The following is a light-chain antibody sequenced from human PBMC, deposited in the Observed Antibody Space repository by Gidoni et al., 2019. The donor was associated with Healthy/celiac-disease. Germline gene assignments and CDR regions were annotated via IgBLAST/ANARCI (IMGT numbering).Light chain of an antibody. V-gene: IGKV1D-12*01. CDR1: QDISSW. J-gene: IGKJ2*02. CDR3: QQANSFPRT. Sequence: DIQMTQSPSSVSASVGDRVTITCRASQDISSWFAWYQQKPGKAPKLLIYAASSLQSGVPSRFSGSGSGTDFTLTISSLQPEDFATYYCQQANSFPRTFXQXTKLDIK. CDR2: AAS.